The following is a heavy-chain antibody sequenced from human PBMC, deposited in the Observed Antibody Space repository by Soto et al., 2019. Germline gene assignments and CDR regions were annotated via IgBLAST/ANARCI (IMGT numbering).Heavy chain of an antibody. CDR2: IYRTGST. V-gene: IGHV4-4*02. CDR1: GGSFTSNNW. Sequence: LSLTFAVSGGSFTSNNWWTWVRQPPGQGLEWIGEIYRTGSTNYNPSLKSRVTISLDKSENQFSLKVTSLTAADTAVYYCASRDPGTSVDYWGQGTLVTVSS. D-gene: IGHD1-7*01. J-gene: IGHJ4*02. CDR3: ASRDPGTSVDY.